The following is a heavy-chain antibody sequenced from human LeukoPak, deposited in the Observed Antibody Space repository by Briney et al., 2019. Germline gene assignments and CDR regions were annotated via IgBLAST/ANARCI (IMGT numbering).Heavy chain of an antibody. J-gene: IGHJ6*02. V-gene: IGHV3-74*01. Sequence: GGSLRLSCAASGFTFSDYAMSWVRQAPGKGLVWVSRINSDGSSTSYADSVKGRFTISRDNAKNTLYLQMNSLRAEDTAVYYCARGGMYYGSGSYYYYYYGMDVWGQGTTVTVSS. CDR1: GFTFSDYA. CDR2: INSDGSST. CDR3: ARGGMYYGSGSYYYYYYGMDV. D-gene: IGHD3-10*01.